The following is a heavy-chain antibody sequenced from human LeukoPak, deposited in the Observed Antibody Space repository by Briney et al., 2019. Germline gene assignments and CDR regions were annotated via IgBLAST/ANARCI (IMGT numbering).Heavy chain of an antibody. V-gene: IGHV3-23*01. Sequence: GESLKISCAAAGFTFSSYAMSWVRQAAGKGLEWVSAISGSGGSTYYADSVKGRFTISRDNSKNTLYLQMNSLRAEDTAVYYCAKDHGDSSGWYWYFDLWGRGTLVTVSS. CDR1: GFTFSSYA. J-gene: IGHJ2*01. CDR3: AKDHGDSSGWYWYFDL. D-gene: IGHD6-19*01. CDR2: ISGSGGST.